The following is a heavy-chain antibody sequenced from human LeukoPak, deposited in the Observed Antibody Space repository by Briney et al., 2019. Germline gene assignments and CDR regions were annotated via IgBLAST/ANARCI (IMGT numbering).Heavy chain of an antibody. CDR2: INHSGST. CDR1: GGSISSYY. V-gene: IGHV4-34*01. CDR3: ARDVGWFDP. D-gene: IGHD3-16*01. J-gene: IGHJ5*02. Sequence: SETLSLTCTVSGGSISSYYWSWIRQPPGKGLEWIGEINHSGSTNYNPSLRSRVTISVDTSKNQFSLKLSSVTAADTAVYYCARDVGWFDPWGQGTLVTVSS.